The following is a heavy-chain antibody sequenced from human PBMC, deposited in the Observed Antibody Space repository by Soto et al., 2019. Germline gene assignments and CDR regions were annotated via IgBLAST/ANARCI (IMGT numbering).Heavy chain of an antibody. CDR1: VYTFTSYG. Sequence: ASVKVCCKASVYTFTSYGIRWVRQAPGQGLEWMGWISAYNGNTNYAQKLQGRVTMTTDTSTSTAYMELRSLRSDDTAVYYCARDRYIGSGYDGDSIWGQGTMVTVSS. V-gene: IGHV1-18*01. D-gene: IGHD5-12*01. J-gene: IGHJ3*02. CDR3: ARDRYIGSGYDGDSI. CDR2: ISAYNGNT.